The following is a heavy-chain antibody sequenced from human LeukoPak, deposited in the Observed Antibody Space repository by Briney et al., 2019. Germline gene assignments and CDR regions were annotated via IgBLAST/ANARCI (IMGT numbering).Heavy chain of an antibody. V-gene: IGHV3-11*06. J-gene: IGHJ4*02. Sequence: GGSLRLSCAASGFIFSDYYMTWIRQAPGKGLEWLSYISGSGSDTNYADSVKGRFTTSRDNAKNSLYLQMNSLRAEDTAVYYCARVGSIAAAGTPDYWGQGTLITVSS. D-gene: IGHD6-13*01. CDR1: GFIFSDYY. CDR3: ARVGSIAAAGTPDY. CDR2: ISGSGSDT.